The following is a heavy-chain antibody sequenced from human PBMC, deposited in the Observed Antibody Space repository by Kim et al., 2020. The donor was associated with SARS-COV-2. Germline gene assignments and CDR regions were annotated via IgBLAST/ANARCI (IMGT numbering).Heavy chain of an antibody. CDR3: SSGNTGDYAGRRGFDP. V-gene: IGHV3-49*03. Sequence: GGSLRLSCTTSGLTFADHIMSWFRQAPGKGLEWVGSIRSKAYGGTAEYAASVKDRFIISRDDSKTFVFLQMNSLRTDDTGVYYCSSGNTGDYAGRRGFDPWGQGTLVTVSS. CDR1: GLTFADHI. CDR2: IRSKAYGGTA. D-gene: IGHD4-17*01. J-gene: IGHJ5*02.